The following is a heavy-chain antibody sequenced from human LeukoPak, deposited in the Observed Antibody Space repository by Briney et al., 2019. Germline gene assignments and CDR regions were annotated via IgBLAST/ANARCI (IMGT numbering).Heavy chain of an antibody. Sequence: PSETLSLTCTVSGGSISSNYWSWIRQPAGKGLEWIGRIYTSGSTNYSPSLKSRVTMSVDTSKNQSSLKLSSVTAADTAVYYCARGPAHGGNSHAFDMWGQGTMVTVSS. V-gene: IGHV4-4*07. CDR2: IYTSGST. CDR1: GGSISSNY. J-gene: IGHJ3*02. CDR3: ARGPAHGGNSHAFDM. D-gene: IGHD4-23*01.